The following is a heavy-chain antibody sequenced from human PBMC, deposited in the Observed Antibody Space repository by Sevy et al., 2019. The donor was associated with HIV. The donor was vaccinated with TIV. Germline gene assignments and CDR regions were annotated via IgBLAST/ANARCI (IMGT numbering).Heavy chain of an antibody. CDR2: ILHDGSNE. V-gene: IGHV3-30*04. Sequence: GGSLRLSCAASRFNFSNYAMHWVRQAPGKGLEWVALILHDGSNEHYADSVKGRFTISRDNSQNTVYLQMNSLRTEDTAVYYCASDRFWSGSTSYYFDHWGQGTLVTVSS. J-gene: IGHJ4*02. CDR3: ASDRFWSGSTSYYFDH. CDR1: RFNFSNYA. D-gene: IGHD3-3*01.